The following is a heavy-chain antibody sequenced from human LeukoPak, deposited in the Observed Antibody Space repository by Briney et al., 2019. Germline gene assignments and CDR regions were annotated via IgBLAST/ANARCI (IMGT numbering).Heavy chain of an antibody. Sequence: GGSLRLSCEASGFIFSTYWVHWVRQAPGKGLVWVSRINIDGSSTTYADSVKGLFTISRDNAKNTLYLQMNSLRAEDTAVYYCARSAGVAAADYWGQGTLVTVSS. D-gene: IGHD6-13*01. CDR2: INIDGSST. CDR1: GFIFSTYW. J-gene: IGHJ4*02. V-gene: IGHV3-74*01. CDR3: ARSAGVAAADY.